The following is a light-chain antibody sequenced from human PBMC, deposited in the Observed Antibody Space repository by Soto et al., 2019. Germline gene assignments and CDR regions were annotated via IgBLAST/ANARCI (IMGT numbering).Light chain of an antibody. CDR1: SSDVGGYDY. V-gene: IGLV2-14*01. CDR2: NVS. CDR3: GSYASGSIVL. J-gene: IGLJ2*01. Sequence: QSALTQPASVSGSPGQSITISCTGTSSDVGGYDYVSWYQKYPGKAPKLIIHNVSNRPSGISDRFSGSKSGNTASLSISGLKAEDEADYYCGSYASGSIVLFGGGTQLTVL.